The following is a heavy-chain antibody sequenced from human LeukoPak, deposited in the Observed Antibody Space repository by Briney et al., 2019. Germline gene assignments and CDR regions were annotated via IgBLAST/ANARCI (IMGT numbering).Heavy chain of an antibody. CDR3: ARPSRVTANFDY. CDR1: GYSFTSYW. CDR2: IYPGDSDT. D-gene: IGHD2-21*02. V-gene: IGHV5-51*01. J-gene: IGHJ4*02. Sequence: GESLQISCQGSGYSFTSYWIGWVRQMPGKGLEWMGIIYPGDSDTRYGPSFQGQVTISADKSISTAYLQWSSLKASDTAMYYCARPSRVTANFDYWGQGTLVTVSS.